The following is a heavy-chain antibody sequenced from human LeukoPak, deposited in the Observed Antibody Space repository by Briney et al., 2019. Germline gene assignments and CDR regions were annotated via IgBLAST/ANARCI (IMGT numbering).Heavy chain of an antibody. D-gene: IGHD5-12*01. CDR1: GFPFSSYA. CDR3: AKKGGTSGSTDYFDY. J-gene: IGHJ4*02. V-gene: IGHV3-30*18. CDR2: ISYDGNNK. Sequence: GSLRLSCAASGFPFSSYAMHWVRQAPGKGLEWVAVISYDGNNKYYADSVKGRFTISRDNSKNTLYLQMDSLRGEDTAVYYCAKKGGTSGSTDYFDYWGQGTLVAVSS.